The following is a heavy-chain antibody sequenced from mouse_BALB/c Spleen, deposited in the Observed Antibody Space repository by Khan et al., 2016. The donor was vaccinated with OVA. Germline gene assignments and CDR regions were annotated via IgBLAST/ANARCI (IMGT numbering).Heavy chain of an antibody. D-gene: IGHD1-2*01. CDR1: GYTFTDYY. V-gene: IGHV1-77*01. CDR3: ARRNYFGYTFAY. J-gene: IGHJ3*01. CDR2: ISPGSGDT. Sequence: QVQLQQSGAELARPGASVKLSCKASGYTFTDYYINWVQQRTGQGLEWIGEISPGSGDTYYHEKFKGKATLTADKSSTTAYMQLSSLTSEASAVYFWARRNYFGYTFAYWGQGTLVTVSA.